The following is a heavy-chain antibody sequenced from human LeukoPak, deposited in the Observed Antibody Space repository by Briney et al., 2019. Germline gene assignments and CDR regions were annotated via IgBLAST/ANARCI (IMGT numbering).Heavy chain of an antibody. V-gene: IGHV4-38-2*01. CDR3: ARVATTTNPPQRPFDY. CDR2: IYHSGST. CDR1: GYSINSSYC. D-gene: IGHD5-12*01. Sequence: PSETLSLTCAVSGYSINSSYCWGWIRQPPGKGLEWIRSIYHSGSTYYNPSLKSRVTISVDTSKNQFSLKLSSVTAADTAVYYCARVATTTNPPQRPFDYWGQGILVTVSS. J-gene: IGHJ4*02.